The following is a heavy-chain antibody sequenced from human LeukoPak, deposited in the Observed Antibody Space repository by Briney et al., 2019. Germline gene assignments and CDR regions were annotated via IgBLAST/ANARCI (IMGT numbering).Heavy chain of an antibody. CDR1: GFTFSSYW. J-gene: IGHJ4*02. Sequence: GGSLRLSCAASGFTFSSYWMHWVRQAPGKGLVWVSHIKNDDGSYTSYADSVKGRFTISRDNAKNTLYLQMNGLRAEDTAVYYCARDLTGRSNYWGQGTLVTVSS. CDR3: ARDLTGRSNY. V-gene: IGHV3-74*01. CDR2: IKNDDGSYT. D-gene: IGHD1-26*01.